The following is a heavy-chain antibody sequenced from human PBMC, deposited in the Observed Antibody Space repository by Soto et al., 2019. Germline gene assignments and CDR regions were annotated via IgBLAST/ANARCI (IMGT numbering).Heavy chain of an antibody. J-gene: IGHJ4*02. D-gene: IGHD2-21*01. CDR2: ISSNGGST. CDR1: GFPFSSYA. Sequence: GGSLRLSCSASGFPFSSYAMHWVRQAPGKGLEYVSAISSNGGSTYYADSVKGRFTISRDNSKNTLYLQMSSLRAEDTAVYYCVKDRYGYSFDFDYWGQGTLVTVSS. V-gene: IGHV3-64D*08. CDR3: VKDRYGYSFDFDY.